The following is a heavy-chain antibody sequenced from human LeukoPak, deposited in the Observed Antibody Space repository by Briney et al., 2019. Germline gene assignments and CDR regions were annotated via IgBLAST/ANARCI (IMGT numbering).Heavy chain of an antibody. V-gene: IGHV1-46*01. CDR3: ARDQEGFDY. CDR1: GYTFTSNY. CDR2: IYPRDGST. Sequence: ASVKVSCKASGYTFTSNYIHWVRQAPGQGLEWMGMIYPRDGSTSYAQKFQGRVTVTRDTSTSTVHMELSGLRSEDTAVYYCARDQEGFDYWGQGTLVIVSS. J-gene: IGHJ4*02.